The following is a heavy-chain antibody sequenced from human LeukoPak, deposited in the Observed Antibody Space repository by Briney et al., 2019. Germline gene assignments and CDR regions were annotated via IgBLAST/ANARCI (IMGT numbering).Heavy chain of an antibody. V-gene: IGHV1-8*01. Sequence: ASVKVSCKASGYTFTSYDINWVRQATGQGLEWMGWMNPNSGNTGYAQKFQGRVTMTRSTSISTAYMELSSLRSEDTAVYYCARHPYSYGTNAFDIWGQGTMVTVSS. J-gene: IGHJ3*02. CDR3: ARHPYSYGTNAFDI. D-gene: IGHD5-18*01. CDR2: MNPNSGNT. CDR1: GYTFTSYD.